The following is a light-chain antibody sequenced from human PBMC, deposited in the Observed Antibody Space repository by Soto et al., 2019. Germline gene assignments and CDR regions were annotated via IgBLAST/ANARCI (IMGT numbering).Light chain of an antibody. CDR3: QQYYRSSIT. Sequence: DIQMTQSPSTLSASVGERVTITCRASQSLNNYLAWYQQKPGKAPKLLIYDASTLERGVPSRFSGTGSGTEFTLTISSLQPDDFATYYCQQYYRSSITFGLGTRLEI. V-gene: IGKV1-5*01. CDR1: QSLNNY. CDR2: DAS. J-gene: IGKJ5*01.